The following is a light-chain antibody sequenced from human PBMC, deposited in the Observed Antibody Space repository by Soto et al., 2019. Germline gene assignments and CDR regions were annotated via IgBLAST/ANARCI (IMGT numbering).Light chain of an antibody. J-gene: IGKJ3*01. CDR3: QQSYSDPQFT. Sequence: DIQMTQSPSSLSASVGARVTITCRASENIGSHLNWYQQKPGQAPKALIYAVSSLQSGVPSRFSGSGSGTDFTLTISSLQPEDIATYSCQQSYSDPQFTFGPETKVDIK. CDR1: ENIGSH. CDR2: AVS. V-gene: IGKV1-39*01.